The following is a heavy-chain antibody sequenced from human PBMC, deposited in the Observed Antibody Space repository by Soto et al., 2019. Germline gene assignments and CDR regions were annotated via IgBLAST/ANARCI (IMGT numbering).Heavy chain of an antibody. Sequence: QVQLVESGGGLVKPGGSLRLSCAASGFTFSDYYMSWIRQAPGKGLEWVSYISSSGSTIYYADSVKGRFTISRDNAKNSLYRQMNSLRAEDTAVYYCARATAMDDYYYYYYGMDVWGQGTTVTVSS. V-gene: IGHV3-11*01. CDR2: ISSSGSTI. CDR1: GFTFSDYY. CDR3: ARATAMDDYYYYYYGMDV. D-gene: IGHD5-18*01. J-gene: IGHJ6*02.